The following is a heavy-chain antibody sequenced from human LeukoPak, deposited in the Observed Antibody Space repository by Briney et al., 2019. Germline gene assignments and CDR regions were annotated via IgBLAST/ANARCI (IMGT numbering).Heavy chain of an antibody. J-gene: IGHJ6*03. CDR1: GFTFSSYG. D-gene: IGHD3-10*01. Sequence: GGSLRLSCAASGFTFSSYGMSWVRQAPGKGLEWVSAISGSGGSTYYADSVKGRFTISRDNSKNTLYLQMNSLRAEDTAVYYCAKGLEGRSGYYGSGSYYYYMDVWGKGTTVTISS. CDR2: ISGSGGST. CDR3: AKGLEGRSGYYGSGSYYYYMDV. V-gene: IGHV3-23*01.